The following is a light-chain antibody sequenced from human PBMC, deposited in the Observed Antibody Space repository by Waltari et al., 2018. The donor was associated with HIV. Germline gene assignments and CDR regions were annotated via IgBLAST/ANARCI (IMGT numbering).Light chain of an antibody. CDR1: QSLVYRDGNTY. Sequence: VVMTQSPLSLPVTLGQPASISCRSSQSLVYRDGNTYLNWFQQRPGHARSRLSFKGSSRDSGVPDRFSGSGAGNESTLKSSRLEAGDVGLYFRRKRTHWLRTFGQGTKVEIK. CDR3: RKRTHWLRT. CDR2: KGS. J-gene: IGKJ1*01. V-gene: IGKV2-30*01.